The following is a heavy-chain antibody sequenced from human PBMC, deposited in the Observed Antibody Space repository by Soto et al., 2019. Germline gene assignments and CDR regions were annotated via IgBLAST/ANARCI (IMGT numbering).Heavy chain of an antibody. CDR3: ATSYGSGYRAFDY. CDR2: VNPILSMS. J-gene: IGHJ4*02. Sequence: QVQLVQSGAELKKPGSSVKVSCKASGDTFSFYTINWVRQAPGLGLEWMGRVNPILSMSNYAQKLQGRVTMTADKSTSTAYMDLRRLRSEDTAFYYCATSYGSGYRAFDYCGQGALVTVSS. V-gene: IGHV1-69*02. D-gene: IGHD3-10*01. CDR1: GDTFSFYT.